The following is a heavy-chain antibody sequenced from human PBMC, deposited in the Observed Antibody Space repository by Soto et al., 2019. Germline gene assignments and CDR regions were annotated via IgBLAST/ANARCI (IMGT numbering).Heavy chain of an antibody. CDR1: GYTYSKYI. CDR3: VREFLAGSCDN. V-gene: IGHV1-18*04. CDR2: ISGYNGDT. J-gene: IGHJ4*02. D-gene: IGHD6-19*01. Sequence: QVQLVQSGAEVKKPGASVKVSCKTSGYTYSKYIIAWVRQTPGQGLEWMGWISGYNGDTEYAPELQGRVPLTSETSTSPAYMEQRSLTSDDSAVYYCVREFLAGSCDNWGQGTLVTVSS.